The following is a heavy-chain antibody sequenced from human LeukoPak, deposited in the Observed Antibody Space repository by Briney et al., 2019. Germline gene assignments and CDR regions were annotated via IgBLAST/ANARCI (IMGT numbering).Heavy chain of an antibody. J-gene: IGHJ4*02. D-gene: IGHD7-27*01. CDR1: GYTFTSYY. V-gene: IGHV1-69*13. Sequence: ASVKVSCKASGYTFTSYYMHWVRQAPGQGLEWMGGIIPIFGTANYAQKFQGRVTITADESTSTAYMELSSLRSEDTAVYHCARAPRSWGFDYWGQGTLVTVSS. CDR2: IIPIFGTA. CDR3: ARAPRSWGFDY.